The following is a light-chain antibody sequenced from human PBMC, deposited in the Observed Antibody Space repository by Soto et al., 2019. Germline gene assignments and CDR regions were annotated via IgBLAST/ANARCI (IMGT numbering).Light chain of an antibody. J-gene: IGKJ1*01. CDR2: KAS. CDR1: QSIGTW. Sequence: DIQMTQSPSTLSASLGDRVTITCRASQSIGTWLAWYQQKPGKAPNLLIYKASSLESGVPSRFSGSGSGTEFTLTISSLQPDDFATYYCQQYNSRGTFGQGTKVEVK. CDR3: QQYNSRGT. V-gene: IGKV1-5*03.